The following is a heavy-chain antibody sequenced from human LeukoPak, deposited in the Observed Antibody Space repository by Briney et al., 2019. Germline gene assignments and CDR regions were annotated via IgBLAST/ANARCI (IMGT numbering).Heavy chain of an antibody. CDR2: TYYRSKWYN. D-gene: IGHD3-3*01. CDR1: GDSVSSNSAA. V-gene: IGHV6-1*01. J-gene: IGHJ4*02. Sequence: PSQTLSLTCAISGDSVSSNSAARNWIRQSPSRGLEWLGRTYYRSKWYNDYAVSVKSRITINPDTSKNQFSLQLNSVTPEDTAVYYCARETSFRYYDFWSGWDYWGQGTLVTVSS. CDR3: ARETSFRYYDFWSGWDY.